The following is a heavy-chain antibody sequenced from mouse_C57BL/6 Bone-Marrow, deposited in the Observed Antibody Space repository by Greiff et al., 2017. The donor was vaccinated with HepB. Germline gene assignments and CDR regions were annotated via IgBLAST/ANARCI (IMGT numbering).Heavy chain of an antibody. D-gene: IGHD2-4*01. CDR1: GYTFTSYW. J-gene: IGHJ3*01. Sequence: VQLQQPGAELVRPGSSVKLSCKASGYTFTSYWMDWVKQRPGQGLEWIGNIYPSDSETHYNQKFKDKATLSVDKSSSTAYMQLSSLTSEDSAVYYCARWYDYAVYWGQGTLVTVSA. CDR3: ARWYDYAVY. V-gene: IGHV1-61*01. CDR2: IYPSDSET.